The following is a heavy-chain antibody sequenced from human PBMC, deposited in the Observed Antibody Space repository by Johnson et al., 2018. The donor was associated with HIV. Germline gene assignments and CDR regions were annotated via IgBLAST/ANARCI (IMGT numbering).Heavy chain of an antibody. CDR1: GFTFSTYA. J-gene: IGHJ3*02. V-gene: IGHV3-48*04. CDR2: ISSSGSTI. Sequence: VQLVESGGGVVQPGGSLRLSCAASGFTFSTYAMHWVRQAPGKGLEWVSYISSSGSTIYYADSVKGRFTISRDNAKNSLYLQMNSLRAEDTAVYYCARDRGDSSGYYYGAHAFDIWGQGTMVTVSS. CDR3: ARDRGDSSGYYYGAHAFDI. D-gene: IGHD3-22*01.